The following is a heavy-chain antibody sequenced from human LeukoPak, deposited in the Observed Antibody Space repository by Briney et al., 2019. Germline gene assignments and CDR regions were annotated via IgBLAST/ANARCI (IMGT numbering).Heavy chain of an antibody. D-gene: IGHD1-1*01. V-gene: IGHV3-7*04. Sequence: PGGSLRLSCAASGFTFSSFWMGWVRQAPGKGLEWVASIKFDESEKHHVDSVEGRFTISRDNAKSSLYLRMNSLRAEDTAVYFCSRVTTNGYFEYWGQGTLVTVSS. CDR1: GFTFSSFW. CDR3: SRVTTNGYFEY. J-gene: IGHJ4*02. CDR2: IKFDESEK.